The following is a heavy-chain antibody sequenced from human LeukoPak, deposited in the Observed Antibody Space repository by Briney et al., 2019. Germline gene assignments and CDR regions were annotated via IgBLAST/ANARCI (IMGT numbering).Heavy chain of an antibody. CDR2: ISGSGDYI. CDR3: ARAQLNSGYFYYYYYMDV. J-gene: IGHJ6*03. Sequence: GGSLRLSCVASGFTFSTYNMNWVRLAPGKGLEWVSSISGSGDYIYYADSVKGRFSISRDNAENSLYLQMNSLRAEDTAVYYCARAQLNSGYFYYYYYMDVWGAGTTVTVSS. D-gene: IGHD3-22*01. CDR1: GFTFSTYN. V-gene: IGHV3-21*01.